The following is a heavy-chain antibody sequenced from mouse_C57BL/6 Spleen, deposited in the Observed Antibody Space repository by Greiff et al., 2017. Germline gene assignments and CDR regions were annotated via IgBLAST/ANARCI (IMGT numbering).Heavy chain of an antibody. Sequence: EVQLQQSGPGLAKPSQTLSLTCSVTGYSITSDYWNWIRKFPGNKLEYMGYISYSGSTYYNPSLKSRISITRDTSKKQYYLQLNSVTTEDTATYYGERARPYAASWGYFDYWGQGTTLTVSS. CDR1: GYSITSDY. D-gene: IGHD1-1*01. CDR2: ISYSGST. CDR3: ERARPYAASWGYFDY. V-gene: IGHV3-8*01. J-gene: IGHJ2*01.